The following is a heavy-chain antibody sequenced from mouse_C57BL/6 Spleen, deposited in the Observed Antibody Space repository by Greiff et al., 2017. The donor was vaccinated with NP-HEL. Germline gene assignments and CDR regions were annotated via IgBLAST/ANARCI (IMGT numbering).Heavy chain of an antibody. CDR1: GYTFTSYW. D-gene: IGHD1-1*02. CDR2: IHPNSGST. CDR3: ARKGMVGYFDY. V-gene: IGHV1-64*01. Sequence: QVQLKQSGAELVKPGASVKLSCKASGYTFTSYWMHWVKQRPGQGLEWIGMIHPNSGSTNYNEKFKSKATLTVDKSSSTAYMQLSSLTSEDAAVYYCARKGMVGYFDYWGQGTTLTVSS. J-gene: IGHJ2*01.